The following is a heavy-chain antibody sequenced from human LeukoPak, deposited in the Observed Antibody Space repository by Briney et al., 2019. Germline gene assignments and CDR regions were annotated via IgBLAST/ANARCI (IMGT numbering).Heavy chain of an antibody. J-gene: IGHJ6*03. D-gene: IGHD4-23*01. CDR3: ARRVVTPNYYYYMDV. V-gene: IGHV5-51*01. Sequence: GESLKISCKGSGYCFTSYWIGWVRQMPGKGLEWMGIIYPGDSDTRYSPSFQGQVTISAVKSISTAYLQWSSLKASDTAMYYCARRVVTPNYYYYMDVWGKGTTVTVSS. CDR1: GYCFTSYW. CDR2: IYPGDSDT.